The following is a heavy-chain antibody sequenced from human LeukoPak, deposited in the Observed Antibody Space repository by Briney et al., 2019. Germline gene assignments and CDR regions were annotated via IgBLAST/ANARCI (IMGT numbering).Heavy chain of an antibody. J-gene: IGHJ4*02. CDR3: AGWPSTWSFDY. CDR1: GGSISSNY. D-gene: IGHD6-13*01. V-gene: IGHV4-59*01. Sequence: PSETLSLTCTVSGGSISSNYWSWIRQPPGKGLEWIGYISYSGTTSYNPSLESRVTMSVGTSKNQFSLKLTSVTAADTAVYYCAGWPSTWSFDYWGQGTLVTVSS. CDR2: ISYSGTT.